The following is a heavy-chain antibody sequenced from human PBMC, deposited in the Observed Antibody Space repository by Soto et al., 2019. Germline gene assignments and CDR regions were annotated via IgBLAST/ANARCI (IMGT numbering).Heavy chain of an antibody. V-gene: IGHV3-74*01. CDR3: ARVDTAMPPHYYYSYGMDV. D-gene: IGHD5-18*01. CDR2: INSDGSST. CDR1: VFTFSSYW. Sequence: GGSLRLSFAASVFTFSSYWMHWVRQAPGKGLVWVSRINSDGSSTSYADSVKGRFTISRDNAKNTLYLQMNSLRAEDTAVYYCARVDTAMPPHYYYSYGMDVWGQGTTVTVSS. J-gene: IGHJ6*02.